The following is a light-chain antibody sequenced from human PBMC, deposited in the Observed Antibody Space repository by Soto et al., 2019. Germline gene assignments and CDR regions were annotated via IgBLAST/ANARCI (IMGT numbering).Light chain of an antibody. CDR3: CSYAGNYAFV. CDR2: DVN. V-gene: IGLV2-11*01. CDR1: TSDIGVYNY. J-gene: IGLJ2*01. Sequence: QSALTQPRSVSGSPGQSVTISCTGTTSDIGVYNYVSGYQQNSGKAPKVMIYDVNERPSGVPDRFSGSKSGNTASLTISGLQAEDEADYYCCSYAGNYAFVFGGGTKVTVL.